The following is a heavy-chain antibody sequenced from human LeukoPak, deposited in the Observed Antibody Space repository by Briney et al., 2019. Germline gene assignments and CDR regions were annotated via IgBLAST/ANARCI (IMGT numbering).Heavy chain of an antibody. Sequence: SETLSLTCTVSGCSISSYYWSWIQQPPGKGLEWIGYIYYSGSTNYNPSLKSQVTISVDTSKNQFSLKLSSVTAADTAVYYCARRGTSYYYYGMDVWGQGTTVTVSS. CDR1: GCSISSYY. J-gene: IGHJ6*02. CDR2: IYYSGST. D-gene: IGHD2-2*01. V-gene: IGHV4-59*01. CDR3: ARRGTSYYYYGMDV.